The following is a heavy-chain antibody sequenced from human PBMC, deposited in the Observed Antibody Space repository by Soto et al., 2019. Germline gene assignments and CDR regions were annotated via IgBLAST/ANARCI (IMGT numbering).Heavy chain of an antibody. CDR2: SATYNSNK. Sequence: ASVKISCKTSGDTFTNFGLSWVRQAPGQGLEWMGWSATYNSNKNYAQKFQGRLTLTTDTSTSTGYMELKSLEYDDTAVYYCARVLRGVVNWFDPWAQGTLVTV. D-gene: IGHD3-10*01. J-gene: IGHJ5*02. V-gene: IGHV1-18*01. CDR1: GDTFTNFG. CDR3: ARVLRGVVNWFDP.